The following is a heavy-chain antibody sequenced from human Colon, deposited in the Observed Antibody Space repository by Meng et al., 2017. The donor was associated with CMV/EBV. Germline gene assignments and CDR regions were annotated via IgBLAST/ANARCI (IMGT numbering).Heavy chain of an antibody. Sequence: GGSLRLSCAASGFTFGSFGMHWVRQAPGKGLEWVANIKKDGSEQYYVDSVKGRFTISRDNAKNSLYLQMNSLRAEDTAVYYCTRGSEDHDGFDIWGHGTMVTVSS. V-gene: IGHV3-7*01. CDR2: IKKDGSEQ. J-gene: IGHJ3*02. CDR3: TRGSEDHDGFDI. CDR1: GFTFGSFG.